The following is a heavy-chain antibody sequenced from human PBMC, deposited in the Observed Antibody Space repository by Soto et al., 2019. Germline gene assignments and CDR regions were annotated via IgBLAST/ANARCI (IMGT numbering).Heavy chain of an antibody. CDR3: ARFTVYSSGWHRVEDWFDP. Sequence: QLQLQESGPGLVKPSETLSLTCTVSGGSISSSSYYWGWIRQPPGKGLEWIGSIYYSGSTYYNPSLKSRVTISVDTSKNQFSLKLSSVTAADTAVYYCARFTVYSSGWHRVEDWFDPWGQGTLVTVSS. CDR2: IYYSGST. D-gene: IGHD6-19*01. CDR1: GGSISSSSYY. V-gene: IGHV4-39*01. J-gene: IGHJ5*02.